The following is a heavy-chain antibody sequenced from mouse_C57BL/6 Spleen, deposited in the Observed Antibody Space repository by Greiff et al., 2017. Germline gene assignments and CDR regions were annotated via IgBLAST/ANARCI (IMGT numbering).Heavy chain of an antibody. CDR3: TRDGGYYYGSFDY. CDR2: ISSGGDYF. Sequence: EVQVVESGEGLVKPGGSLTLSCAASGFTFSSYAMSWVRQTPEKRLEWVAYISSGGDYFYYADTVKGRFTISRDNARNTLYLQMSSLKSEDTAMYYCTRDGGYYYGSFDYWGQGTPLTVSS. CDR1: GFTFSSYA. J-gene: IGHJ2*01. D-gene: IGHD1-1*01. V-gene: IGHV5-9-1*02.